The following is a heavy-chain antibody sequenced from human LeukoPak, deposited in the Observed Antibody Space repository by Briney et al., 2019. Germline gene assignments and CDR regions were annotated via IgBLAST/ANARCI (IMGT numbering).Heavy chain of an antibody. CDR1: GGSISSYY. CDR3: AGRVVAATHYYYGMDV. CDR2: IYYSGST. J-gene: IGHJ6*02. Sequence: SETLSLTCTVSGGSISSYYWSWIRQPPGKGLEWIGYIYYSGSTNYNPSLKSRVTISVDTSKNQFSLKLSSVTAADTAVYYCAGRVVAATHYYYGMDVWGQGTTVTVSS. V-gene: IGHV4-59*01. D-gene: IGHD2-15*01.